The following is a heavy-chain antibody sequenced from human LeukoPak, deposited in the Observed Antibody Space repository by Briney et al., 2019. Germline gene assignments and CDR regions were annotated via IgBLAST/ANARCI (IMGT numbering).Heavy chain of an antibody. CDR3: ARGGGEYSSSYPYYYYYMDV. CDR1: GGSFSGYY. Sequence: PSETLSLTCAVYGGSFSGYYWSWIRQPPGKGLEWIGEINHSGSTNYNPSLKSRVTISVDTSKNQFSLKLSSVTAADTAVYYCARGGGEYSSSYPYYYYYMDVWGKGTTVTISS. D-gene: IGHD6-6*01. V-gene: IGHV4-34*01. J-gene: IGHJ6*03. CDR2: INHSGST.